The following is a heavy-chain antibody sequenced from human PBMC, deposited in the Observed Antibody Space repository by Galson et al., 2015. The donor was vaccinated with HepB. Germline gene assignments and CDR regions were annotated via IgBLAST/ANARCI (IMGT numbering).Heavy chain of an antibody. V-gene: IGHV3-21*01. CDR1: GFTFTTYS. CDR2: ISSSSAYI. CDR3: ARDGGTYSFDS. D-gene: IGHD1-26*01. J-gene: IGHJ4*02. Sequence: LRLSCAASGFTFTTYSMNWVRQAPGGGLEWVSSISSSSAYIYYADSVKGRFIISRDTATNSLYLHMSSLRAEGTAVYYCARDGGTYSFDSWGQGTLVTVSS.